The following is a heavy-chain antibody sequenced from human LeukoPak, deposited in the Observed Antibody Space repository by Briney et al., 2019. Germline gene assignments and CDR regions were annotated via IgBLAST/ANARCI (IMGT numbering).Heavy chain of an antibody. CDR3: ARDSGSLPFHQ. Sequence: GNSLRLSCAASGFTFKSYGMHWVRQAPGKGLEWVALISLDGSYKFYADFVKGRFTISRDNSKSTLYLQMSSLRAEDTAVYYCARDSGSLPFHQWGQGTLVTVSS. D-gene: IGHD1-26*01. CDR2: ISLDGSYK. J-gene: IGHJ1*01. V-gene: IGHV3-30-3*01. CDR1: GFTFKSYG.